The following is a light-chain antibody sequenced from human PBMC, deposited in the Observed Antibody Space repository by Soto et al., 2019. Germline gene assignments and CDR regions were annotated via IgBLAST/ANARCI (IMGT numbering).Light chain of an antibody. Sequence: DIQMTQSPSTLSGSVGDRVTITCRASQTISSWLAWYQQKPGKAPKLLIYKASTLKSGVPSRFSGSGSGTESTLTISSLQPDDFATYYCQHYNSYSEAFGQRTKVQLK. CDR1: QTISSW. CDR2: KAS. J-gene: IGKJ1*01. CDR3: QHYNSYSEA. V-gene: IGKV1-5*03.